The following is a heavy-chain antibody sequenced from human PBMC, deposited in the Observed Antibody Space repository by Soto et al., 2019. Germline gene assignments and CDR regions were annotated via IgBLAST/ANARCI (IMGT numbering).Heavy chain of an antibody. Sequence: GGSLRLSCAASGFTFSSYGMHWVRQAPGKGLEWVAVISYDGSNKYYADSVKGRFTISRDNSKNTPYLQMNSLRAEDTAVYYCAKDQLDTAMVYYYYYYGMDAWGQGTTVTVSS. CDR2: ISYDGSNK. V-gene: IGHV3-30*18. CDR1: GFTFSSYG. D-gene: IGHD5-18*01. CDR3: AKDQLDTAMVYYYYYYGMDA. J-gene: IGHJ6*02.